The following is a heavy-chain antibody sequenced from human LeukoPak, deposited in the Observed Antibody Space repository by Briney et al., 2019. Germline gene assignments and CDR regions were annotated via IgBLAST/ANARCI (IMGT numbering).Heavy chain of an antibody. D-gene: IGHD3-10*01. V-gene: IGHV3-7*01. Sequence: WGSLRLSCAASGFTFNWSWMNWVRQAPGKGLEWVANMDPSGSQKRYVDSVKGRFTISRDNPGTSVYLEMNSLRTEDTAIYYCAIWASGNYWGQGTLVTVSS. J-gene: IGHJ4*02. CDR1: GFTFNWSW. CDR3: AIWASGNY. CDR2: MDPSGSQK.